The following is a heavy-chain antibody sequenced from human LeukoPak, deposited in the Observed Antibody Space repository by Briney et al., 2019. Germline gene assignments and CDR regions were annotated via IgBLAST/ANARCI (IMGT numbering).Heavy chain of an antibody. V-gene: IGHV1-69*04. D-gene: IGHD2-21*02. CDR1: GYTFTGYY. CDR3: ARESDPTSVDY. J-gene: IGHJ4*02. Sequence: SVKASCKASGYTFTGYYMHWVRQAPGQGLEWMGRIIPILGIANYAQKFQGRVTITADKSTSTAYMELSSLRSEDTAVYYCARESDPTSVDYWGQGTLVTVSS. CDR2: IIPILGIA.